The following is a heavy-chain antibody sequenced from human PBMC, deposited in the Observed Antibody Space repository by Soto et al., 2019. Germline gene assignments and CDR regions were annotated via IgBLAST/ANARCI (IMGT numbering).Heavy chain of an antibody. V-gene: IGHV3-23*01. D-gene: IGHD2-2*01. CDR1: GFTFSSYA. CDR3: AKDGADHCSSTSCYHRHNY. Sequence: VALRLSCAASGFTFSSYAMSWVRQAPGKGLEWVSAISGSGGSTYYADSVKGRFTISRDNSKNTLYLQMNSLRAEDTAVYYCAKDGADHCSSTSCYHRHNYWGQGTLVTVSS. CDR2: ISGSGGST. J-gene: IGHJ4*02.